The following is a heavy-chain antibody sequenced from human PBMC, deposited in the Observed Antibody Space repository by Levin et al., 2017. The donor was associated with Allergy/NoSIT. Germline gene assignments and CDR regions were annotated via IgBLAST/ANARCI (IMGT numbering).Heavy chain of an antibody. CDR2: IYWNDDK. V-gene: IGHV2-5*01. CDR3: AHRQSTGGYSNYNWFDP. CDR1: GFSLSTSGVG. J-gene: IGHJ5*02. Sequence: SGPTLVKPTQTLTLTCTFSGFSLSTSGVGVGWIRQPPGKALEWLALIYWNDDKRYSPSLKSRLTITKDTSKNQVVLTMTNMDPVDTATYYCAHRQSTGGYSNYNWFDPWGQGTLVTVSS. D-gene: IGHD4-11*01.